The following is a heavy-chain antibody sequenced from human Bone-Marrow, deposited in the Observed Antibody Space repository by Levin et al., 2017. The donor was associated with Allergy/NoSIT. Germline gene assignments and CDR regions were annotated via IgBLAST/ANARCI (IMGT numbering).Heavy chain of an antibody. D-gene: IGHD2-2*01. CDR1: GFTFSSYW. CDR2: INGDGSST. CDR3: ARTDCSSTSCQIKNRYYFDY. J-gene: IGHJ4*02. Sequence: GGSLRLSCAASGFTFSSYWMYWVRQAPGKGLVWVSRINGDGSSTSYADSVKGRFTISRDNAKNTLYLQMNSLRAEDTAVYYCARTDCSSTSCQIKNRYYFDYWGQGTLVTVSS. V-gene: IGHV3-74*01.